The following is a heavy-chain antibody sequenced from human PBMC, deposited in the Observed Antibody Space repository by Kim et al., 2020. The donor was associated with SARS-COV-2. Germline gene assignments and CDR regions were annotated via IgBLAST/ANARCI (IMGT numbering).Heavy chain of an antibody. CDR2: ISSSGSTI. CDR3: ARDRPTRPHYYYYYGMDV. V-gene: IGHV3-48*03. Sequence: GGSLRLSCAASGFTFSSYEMNWVRQAPGKGLEWVSYISSSGSTIYYADSVKGRFTISRDNAKNSLYLQMNSLRAEDTAVYYCARDRPTRPHYYYYYGMDVWGQGTTVTVSS. CDR1: GFTFSSYE. J-gene: IGHJ6*02.